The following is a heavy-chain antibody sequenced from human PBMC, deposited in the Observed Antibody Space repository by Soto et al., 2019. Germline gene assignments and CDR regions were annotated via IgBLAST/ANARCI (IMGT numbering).Heavy chain of an antibody. J-gene: IGHJ4*02. CDR1: GGSISSSSYY. V-gene: IGHV4-39*01. CDR2: IYYSGST. CDR3: ARQTSTWIQLWYIFDY. Sequence: KTSETLSLTCTVSGGSISSSSYYWGWIRQPPGKGLEWIGSIYYSGSTYYNPSLKSRVTISVDTSKNQFSLKLSSVTAADTAVYYCARQTSTWIQLWYIFDYWGQGTLVTVSS. D-gene: IGHD5-18*01.